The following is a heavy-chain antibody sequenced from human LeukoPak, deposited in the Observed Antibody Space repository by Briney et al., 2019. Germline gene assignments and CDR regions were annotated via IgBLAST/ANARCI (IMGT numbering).Heavy chain of an antibody. CDR1: GFSFSGNA. J-gene: IGHJ4*02. D-gene: IGHD1-26*01. CDR2: ISSNGAGT. Sequence: GESLKISCSASGFSFSGNAMHWVRQAPGKGLEYVSAISSNGAGTYYVDSVKGRFTISRDNSKNTLYLQMSSLRLEDTALYYCVKGGSEGGDYWGQGTLVTVSS. CDR3: VKGGSEGGDY. V-gene: IGHV3-64D*09.